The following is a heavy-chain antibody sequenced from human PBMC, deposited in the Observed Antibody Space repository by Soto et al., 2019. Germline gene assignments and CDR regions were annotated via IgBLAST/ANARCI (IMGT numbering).Heavy chain of an antibody. V-gene: IGHV1-69*01. CDR1: GGTFSSYA. Sequence: QVQLVQSGAEVKKPGSSVKVSCKASGGTFSSYAISWVRQAPGQGLEWMGGIIPIFGTANYAPKFQGRITITADESTSTGYTELRSLRSEDTAVYYCARAREYYYDSSGYYSDYWGQGTLVTVSS. D-gene: IGHD3-22*01. CDR3: ARAREYYYDSSGYYSDY. CDR2: IIPIFGTA. J-gene: IGHJ4*02.